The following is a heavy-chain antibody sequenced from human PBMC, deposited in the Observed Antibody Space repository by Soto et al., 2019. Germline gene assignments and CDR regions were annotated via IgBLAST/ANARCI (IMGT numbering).Heavy chain of an antibody. Sequence: GGSLRLSCAASGFTFSSYAMHWVRQAPGKGLEWVAVISYDGSNKYYADSVKGRFTISRDNSKNTLYLQMNSLRAEDTAVYYCARGGLIAAAGTGFDYWGQGTLVTVSS. D-gene: IGHD6-13*01. CDR2: ISYDGSNK. J-gene: IGHJ4*02. CDR1: GFTFSSYA. V-gene: IGHV3-30-3*01. CDR3: ARGGLIAAAGTGFDY.